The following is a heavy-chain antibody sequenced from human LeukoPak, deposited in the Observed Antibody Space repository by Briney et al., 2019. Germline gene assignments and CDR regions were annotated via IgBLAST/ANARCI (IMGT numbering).Heavy chain of an antibody. J-gene: IGHJ4*02. CDR2: ISGSGGST. CDR1: GFTFSSYA. CDR3: AKVDWDIVVVPATGCYFDY. D-gene: IGHD2-2*01. V-gene: IGHV3-23*01. Sequence: GGSLRLSCAASGFTFSSYAMSWVRQAPGKGLEWVSAISGSGGSTYYADSVKGRFTISRDNSKNTLYLQMNSLRAEDTAVYYCAKVDWDIVVVPATGCYFDYWGQGTLVTVSS.